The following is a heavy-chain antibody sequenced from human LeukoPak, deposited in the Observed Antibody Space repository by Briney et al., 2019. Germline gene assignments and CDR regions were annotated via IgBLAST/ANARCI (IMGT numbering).Heavy chain of an antibody. Sequence: GGSLRLSCAASGFTFSSYWMSWVRQAPGKGLEWVANIKQDGSEKYYVDSVKGRFTISRDNAKNSLYLQMNSLRAEDTAVYYCARDSGYYGSGYYYMDVWGKGTTVTISS. D-gene: IGHD3-10*01. J-gene: IGHJ6*03. CDR3: ARDSGYYGSGYYYMDV. V-gene: IGHV3-7*03. CDR2: IKQDGSEK. CDR1: GFTFSSYW.